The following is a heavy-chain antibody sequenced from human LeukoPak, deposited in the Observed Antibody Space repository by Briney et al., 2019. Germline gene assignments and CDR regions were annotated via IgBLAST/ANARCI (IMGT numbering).Heavy chain of an antibody. CDR3: AREVDAFDI. CDR2: IIPHSGGT. J-gene: IGHJ3*02. V-gene: IGHV1-2*02. CDR1: GGTFSSYA. Sequence: ASVKVSCKASGGTFSSYAISWVRQAPGQGLEWMGGIIPHSGGTNFAQKFQGRVTMTRDTSISTAYMELSRLRSDDTAVYYCAREVDAFDIWGQGTMVTVSS.